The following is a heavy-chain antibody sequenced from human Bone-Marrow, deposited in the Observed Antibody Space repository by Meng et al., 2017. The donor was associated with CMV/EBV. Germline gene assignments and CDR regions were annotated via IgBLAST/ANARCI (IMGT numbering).Heavy chain of an antibody. J-gene: IGHJ6*02. CDR3: ARAFCSSTSCARGYYYYGMDV. CDR1: GFSFSGYW. Sequence: ESLKISCAASGFSFSGYWMSWVRQPPGKGLEWIGEINHSGSTNYNPSLKSRVTISVDTSKNQFSLKLSSVTAADTAVYYCARAFCSSTSCARGYYYYGMDVWGQGTTLTVS. D-gene: IGHD2-2*01. CDR2: INHSGST. V-gene: IGHV4-34*01.